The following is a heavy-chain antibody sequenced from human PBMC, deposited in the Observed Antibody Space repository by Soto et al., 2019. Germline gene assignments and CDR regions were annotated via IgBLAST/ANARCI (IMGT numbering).Heavy chain of an antibody. CDR2: IDDSGST. Sequence: SETLSLTCAVYGGSFSGYYWSWIRQPPGKGLEWIGYIDDSGSTNFNPSLESRVTLSVDTSKNQFSLRLSPVTAADTAVYYCARSTSDSSSYYYRFDYWGQGTQVTVSS. CDR3: ARSTSDSSSYYYRFDY. J-gene: IGHJ4*02. D-gene: IGHD3-22*01. V-gene: IGHV4-59*01. CDR1: GGSFSGYY.